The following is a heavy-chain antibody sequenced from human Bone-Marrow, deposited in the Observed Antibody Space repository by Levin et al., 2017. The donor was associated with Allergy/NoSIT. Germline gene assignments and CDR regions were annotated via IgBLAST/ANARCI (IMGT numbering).Heavy chain of an antibody. Sequence: ASVKVSCKASNYTFKSYGISWVRQAPGQGPEWLGWSSAYNGKTKYAQNFQGRVTMTTDRSTSTAYMELRSLISDDTAVYYCARENYDSSGYYLHFDSWGQGTLVTVSS. V-gene: IGHV1-18*01. CDR1: NYTFKSYG. CDR3: ARENYDSSGYYLHFDS. D-gene: IGHD3-22*01. J-gene: IGHJ4*02. CDR2: SSAYNGKT.